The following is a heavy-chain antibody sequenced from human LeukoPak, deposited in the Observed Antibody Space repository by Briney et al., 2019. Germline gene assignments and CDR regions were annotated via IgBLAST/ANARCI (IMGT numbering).Heavy chain of an antibody. Sequence: SETLSLTCTVSGGSISSYYWSWIRQPPGKGLEWIGYIYTSGSTNYNPSLKSRVTISVDTYKNQFSLKLSSVTAADTAVYYCARHIGGRHYMDVWGKGTTVTVSS. CDR1: GGSISSYY. J-gene: IGHJ6*03. CDR2: IYTSGST. D-gene: IGHD2-21*01. V-gene: IGHV4-4*09. CDR3: ARHIGGRHYMDV.